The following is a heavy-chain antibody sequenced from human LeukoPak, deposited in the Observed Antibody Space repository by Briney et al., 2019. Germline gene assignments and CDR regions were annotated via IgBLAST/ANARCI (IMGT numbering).Heavy chain of an antibody. D-gene: IGHD6-19*01. J-gene: IGHJ4*02. CDR1: GGSISSYY. CDR2: IYYSGST. Sequence: SSETLSLTCTVSGGSISSYYWSWIRQPPGKGLEWIGYIYYSGSTNYNPSLKSRVTISVDTSKNRFSLKLRSVTAADTAVYYCASYSSGWSYFDYWGQGTLVTVSS. CDR3: ASYSSGWSYFDY. V-gene: IGHV4-59*01.